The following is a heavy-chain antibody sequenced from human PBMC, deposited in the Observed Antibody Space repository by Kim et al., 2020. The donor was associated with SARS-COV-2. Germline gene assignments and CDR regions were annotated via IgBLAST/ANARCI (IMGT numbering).Heavy chain of an antibody. J-gene: IGHJ4*02. V-gene: IGHV1-69*01. Sequence: QGRVTITADESTSTAYMELSSLRSEDTAVYYCARAGSEQQLVPLPGPFDYWGQGTLVTVSS. D-gene: IGHD6-13*01. CDR3: ARAGSEQQLVPLPGPFDY.